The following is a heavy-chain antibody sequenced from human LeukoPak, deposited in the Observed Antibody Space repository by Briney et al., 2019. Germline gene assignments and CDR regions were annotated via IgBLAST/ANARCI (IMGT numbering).Heavy chain of an antibody. J-gene: IGHJ1*01. Sequence: GGSLRLSCAASGFTFSSNYMSWVRQAPGKGLEWVAVISYDGSNKYYADSVKGRFTISRDNSKNTLYLQMNSLRAEDTAVYYCARDRGYFQHWGQGTLVTVSS. D-gene: IGHD3-10*01. CDR3: ARDRGYFQH. V-gene: IGHV3-30-3*01. CDR2: ISYDGSNK. CDR1: GFTFSSNY.